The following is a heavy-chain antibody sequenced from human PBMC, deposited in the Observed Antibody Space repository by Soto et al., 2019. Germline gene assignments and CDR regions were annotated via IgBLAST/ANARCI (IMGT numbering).Heavy chain of an antibody. V-gene: IGHV4-31*03. CDR1: GGSISSGGGYY. Sequence: PSETLSLTCTVSGGSISSGGGYYWSWIRQHPGKGLEWIGYIYYSGSTYYNPSLKSRVTISVDTSKNQFSLKLSSVTAADTAVYYCARSHDSSVLYFHHWGQGXLVTVYS. CDR2: IYYSGST. J-gene: IGHJ1*01. D-gene: IGHD3-22*01. CDR3: ARSHDSSVLYFHH.